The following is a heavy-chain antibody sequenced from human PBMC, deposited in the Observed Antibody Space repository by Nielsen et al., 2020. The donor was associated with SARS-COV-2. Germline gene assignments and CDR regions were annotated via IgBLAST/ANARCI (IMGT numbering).Heavy chain of an antibody. Sequence: ASVKVSCKASGYTFTGYYMHWVRQAPGQGLEWMGWINPNSGVTNYAQKFQGWVTMTRDTSISTAYMELSRLRSDDTAVYYCARDRYDSSGFNWFDPWGQGTLVTVSS. CDR1: GYTFTGYY. J-gene: IGHJ5*02. CDR3: ARDRYDSSGFNWFDP. CDR2: INPNSGVT. V-gene: IGHV1-2*04. D-gene: IGHD3-22*01.